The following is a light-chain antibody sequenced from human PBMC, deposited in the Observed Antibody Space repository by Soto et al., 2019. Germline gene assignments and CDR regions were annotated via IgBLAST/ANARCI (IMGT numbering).Light chain of an antibody. Sequence: QSALTQPASVSGSPRQSITISCTGTSSDVGGYNYDSWYQQHPGIAPKLLIYGVTNRPSGVSTRFSGSKSGNTASLTISGLQAEDEADYHCSSYTSASTLLYLFGTGTKLTVL. V-gene: IGLV2-14*01. J-gene: IGLJ1*01. CDR1: SSDVGGYNY. CDR2: GVT. CDR3: SSYTSASTLLYL.